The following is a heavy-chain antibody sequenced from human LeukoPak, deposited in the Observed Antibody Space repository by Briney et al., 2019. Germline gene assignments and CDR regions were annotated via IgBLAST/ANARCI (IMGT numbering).Heavy chain of an antibody. D-gene: IGHD2-15*01. V-gene: IGHV4-30-2*01. Sequence: PSETLSLTCAVSGGSISSGGYSWSWIRQPPGKGLEWIGYIYHSGSTYYNPSLKSRVTISVDRSKNQFSLKLSSVTAADTAVYYCARGCSGGSCSSAFDIWGQGTMVTVSS. CDR2: IYHSGST. J-gene: IGHJ3*02. CDR1: GGSISSGGYS. CDR3: ARGCSGGSCSSAFDI.